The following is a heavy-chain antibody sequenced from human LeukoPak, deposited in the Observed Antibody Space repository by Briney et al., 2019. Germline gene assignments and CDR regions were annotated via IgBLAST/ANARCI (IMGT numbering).Heavy chain of an antibody. Sequence: SVKVSCKASGGTFSSYAISWVRQAPGQGLEWMGRIIPILGIANYAQKFQGRVTITADKSTSTAYMELSSLRSEDTAVYYCARLANCGSDCSGWFDPWGQGTLVTVSS. J-gene: IGHJ5*02. V-gene: IGHV1-69*04. CDR3: ARLANCGSDCSGWFDP. D-gene: IGHD2-21*02. CDR1: GGTFSSYA. CDR2: IIPILGIA.